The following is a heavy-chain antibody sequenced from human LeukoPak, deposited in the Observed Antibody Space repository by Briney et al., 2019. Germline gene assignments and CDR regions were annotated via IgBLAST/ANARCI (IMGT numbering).Heavy chain of an antibody. CDR3: ARRRLDGHFDY. Sequence: GESLQISCQGSGYSFTSYWIGWVRQLPGKGLEWMGIIYPGDSDTRYSPSFQGQVTISADKSISTAYLQWSSLKASDTAMYYCARRRLDGHFDYWGQGTLVTVSS. CDR2: IYPGDSDT. D-gene: IGHD5-24*01. CDR1: GYSFTSYW. V-gene: IGHV5-51*01. J-gene: IGHJ4*02.